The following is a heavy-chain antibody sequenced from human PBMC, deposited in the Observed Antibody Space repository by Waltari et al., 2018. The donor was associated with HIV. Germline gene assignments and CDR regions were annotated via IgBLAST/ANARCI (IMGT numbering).Heavy chain of an antibody. J-gene: IGHJ4*02. CDR2: MSTSGRT. CDR3: ARENDTSWRALGH. Sequence: QVQLQESGPGLVKPSETLSLTCTVSGGSISGYYWSWIRQPGGKGLEWIGRMSTSGRTNYNASRESRVTMSVDTSKNQFSLKLSSVTAADTAVYYCARENDTSWRALGHWGQGTLVTVSS. V-gene: IGHV4-4*07. CDR1: GGSISGYY. D-gene: IGHD3-16*01.